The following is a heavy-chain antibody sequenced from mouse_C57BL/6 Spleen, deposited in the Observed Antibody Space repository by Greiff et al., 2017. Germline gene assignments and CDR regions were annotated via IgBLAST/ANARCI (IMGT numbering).Heavy chain of an antibody. CDR1: GFTFSSYA. J-gene: IGHJ4*01. Sequence: EVQRVESGGGLVKPGGSLKLSCAASGFTFSSYAMSWVRQTPEKRLEWVATISDGGSYTYYPDNVKGRFTISRDNAKNNLYLQMSHLKSEDTAMYYCARDPDYDDYYAMDYWGQGTSVTVSS. CDR3: ARDPDYDDYYAMDY. D-gene: IGHD2-4*01. CDR2: ISDGGSYT. V-gene: IGHV5-4*01.